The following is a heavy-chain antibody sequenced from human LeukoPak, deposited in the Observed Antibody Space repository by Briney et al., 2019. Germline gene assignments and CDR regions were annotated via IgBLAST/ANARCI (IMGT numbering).Heavy chain of an antibody. CDR3: ARKRIGYCSSTSCPRHWFDP. CDR1: GGSFSGYY. D-gene: IGHD2-2*01. Sequence: SETLSLTCAVYGGSFSGYYWSWIRQPPGEGLEWIGEINHSGSTNYNPSLKSRVTISVDTSKNQFSLKLSSVTAADTAVYYCARKRIGYCSSTSCPRHWFDPWGQGTLVTVSS. V-gene: IGHV4-34*01. J-gene: IGHJ5*02. CDR2: INHSGST.